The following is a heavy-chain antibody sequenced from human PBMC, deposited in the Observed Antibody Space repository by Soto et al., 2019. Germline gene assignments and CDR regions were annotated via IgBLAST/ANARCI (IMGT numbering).Heavy chain of an antibody. V-gene: IGHV1-3*01. Sequence: ASVKVSCKASGYTFTSYAMHWVRQAPGQRLEWMGWINAGNGNTKYSQKFQGRVTITRDTSASTAYMELSSLRSEDTAVYYCARFFGIAVAGTGGYWGQGTLVTVSS. CDR2: INAGNGNT. CDR1: GYTFTSYA. D-gene: IGHD6-19*01. CDR3: ARFFGIAVAGTGGY. J-gene: IGHJ4*02.